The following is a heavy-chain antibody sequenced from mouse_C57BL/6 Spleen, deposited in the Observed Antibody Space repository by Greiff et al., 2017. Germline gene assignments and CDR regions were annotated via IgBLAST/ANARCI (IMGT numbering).Heavy chain of an antibody. Sequence: VQLQQSVAELVRPGASVKLSCTASGFNIKNTYMHWVKQRPEQGLELIGRIDPANGNTKYAPKFQGQATITADTSSNTAYLQLSSLTSEDTAIYYCAMGTTVVAPYWYFDVWGTGTTVTVSS. V-gene: IGHV14-3*01. CDR2: IDPANGNT. CDR1: GFNIKNTY. CDR3: AMGTTVVAPYWYFDV. D-gene: IGHD1-1*01. J-gene: IGHJ1*03.